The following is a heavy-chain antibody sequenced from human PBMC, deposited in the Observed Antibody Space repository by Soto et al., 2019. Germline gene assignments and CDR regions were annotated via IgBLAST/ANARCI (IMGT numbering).Heavy chain of an antibody. J-gene: IGHJ6*02. CDR2: INGDGTTT. Sequence: EVQLVASGGGLVQPGGSLRLSCAASGFTFNNYWIHWVRQAPGKGLMWVSRINGDGTTTNYADSVKGRFAISRDNAKNTVYLQMNSLSAEDTALYYCASGVRGHYGKDVWGQGTTVTVSS. D-gene: IGHD3-10*01. CDR1: GFTFNNYW. V-gene: IGHV3-74*01. CDR3: ASGVRGHYGKDV.